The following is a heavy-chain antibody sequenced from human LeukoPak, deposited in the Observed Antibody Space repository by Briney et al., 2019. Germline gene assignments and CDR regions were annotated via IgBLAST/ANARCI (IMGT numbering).Heavy chain of an antibody. V-gene: IGHV3-33*01. Sequence: GGSLRLSCAASGFTFNNFVMHWVRQAPGKGLEWVAFIGFEGLHKYYADSVKGRFTISKDNSKATLYLQMNSLRAEDTAVYYCARLIVPAAMLSAFDIWGQGTMVTVPS. CDR2: IGFEGLHK. J-gene: IGHJ3*02. CDR3: ARLIVPAAMLSAFDI. CDR1: GFTFNNFV. D-gene: IGHD2-2*01.